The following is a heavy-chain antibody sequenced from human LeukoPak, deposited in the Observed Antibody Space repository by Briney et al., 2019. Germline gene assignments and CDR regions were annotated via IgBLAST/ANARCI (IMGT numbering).Heavy chain of an antibody. V-gene: IGHV3-21*03. J-gene: IGHJ6*03. CDR1: GCTFSSYS. CDR2: ISSSGNYI. D-gene: IGHD4-17*01. Sequence: GGSLRLSCAASGCTFSSYSMNWVRQAPGKGLEWVSSISSSGNYIYYVDSVKGRFTISRDNAKNSLYLQMNSLSAEDTALYYCARSPQATVTGREYYYYYMDVWGKGTTVTVSS. CDR3: ARSPQATVTGREYYYYYMDV.